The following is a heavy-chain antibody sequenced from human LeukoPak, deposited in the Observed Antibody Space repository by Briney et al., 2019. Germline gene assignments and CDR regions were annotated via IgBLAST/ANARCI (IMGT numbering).Heavy chain of an antibody. CDR2: IYPGDSDT. V-gene: IGHV5-51*01. CDR3: ARPIAPAGTDLGY. D-gene: IGHD6-13*01. J-gene: IGHJ4*02. CDR1: GYSFTNTF. Sequence: GESLKISCKASGYSFTNTFIGWGRPMPGKGLEWMGIIYPGDSDTRYSPSFQGQVTISADKSITTAYLQWSSLKASDTAMYYCARPIAPAGTDLGYWGQGTLVTVSS.